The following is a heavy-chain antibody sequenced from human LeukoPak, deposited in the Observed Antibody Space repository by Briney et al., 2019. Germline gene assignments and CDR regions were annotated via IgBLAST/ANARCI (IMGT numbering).Heavy chain of an antibody. CDR3: AREYSSGWLYYFDY. J-gene: IGHJ4*02. CDR2: ISAYNGNT. V-gene: IGHV1-18*01. D-gene: IGHD6-19*01. Sequence: GASVTVSCKASGYTFTSYGISWVRQAPGQGLEWMGWISAYNGNTNYAQKLQGRVTMTTDTSTSTAYMELRSLRSDDTAVYYCAREYSSGWLYYFDYWGQGTLVTVSS. CDR1: GYTFTSYG.